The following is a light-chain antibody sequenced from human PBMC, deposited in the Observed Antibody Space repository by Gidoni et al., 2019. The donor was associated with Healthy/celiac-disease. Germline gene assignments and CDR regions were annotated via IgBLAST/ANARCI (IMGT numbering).Light chain of an antibody. Sequence: DIQMTQSPSSLSASVGDRVTITCQASQDISNYLNWYQQKPGKAPKLLIYDASNLETGVPSRFSGSGSGTDFTFTISSLQPEDIATYYCQQYDNLSLTFXGXTKVXIK. V-gene: IGKV1-33*01. CDR2: DAS. J-gene: IGKJ4*01. CDR3: QQYDNLSLT. CDR1: QDISNY.